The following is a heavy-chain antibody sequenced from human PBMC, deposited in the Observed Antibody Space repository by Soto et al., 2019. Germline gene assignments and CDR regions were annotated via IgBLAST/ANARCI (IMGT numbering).Heavy chain of an antibody. CDR3: ARAAMGGSSWPFDY. CDR1: GGSISSSNW. J-gene: IGHJ4*02. D-gene: IGHD6-13*01. V-gene: IGHV4-4*02. CDR2: IYHSGST. Sequence: PSETLSLTCAVSGGSISSSNWWSWVRQPPGKGLEWIGEIYHSGSTNYNPSLKSRVTISVDKSKNQFSLKLSSVTAADTAVYYCARAAMGGSSWPFDYWGQGTLLTVSS.